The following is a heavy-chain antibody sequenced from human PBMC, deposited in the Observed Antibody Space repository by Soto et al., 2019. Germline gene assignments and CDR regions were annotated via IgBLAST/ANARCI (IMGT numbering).Heavy chain of an antibody. J-gene: IGHJ3*02. D-gene: IGHD3-3*01. Sequence: PSETLSLTCAAYGGSFSGYYWSWIRQPPGKGLEWIGEINHSGSTNYNPSLKSRVTISVDTSKNQFSLKLSSVTAADTAVYYCARGHDHDAFEIWGQGTMVTVSS. CDR1: GGSFSGYY. CDR2: INHSGST. CDR3: ARGHDHDAFEI. V-gene: IGHV4-34*01.